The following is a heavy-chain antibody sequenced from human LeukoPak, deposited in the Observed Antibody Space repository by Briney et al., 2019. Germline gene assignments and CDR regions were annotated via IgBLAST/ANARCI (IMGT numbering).Heavy chain of an antibody. Sequence: GRSLRLSCAASGFTFSSYGMHWVRQAPGKGLEWVAVISYDGSNKYYADSVKGRFTISRDNSKNTLYLQMNSLRAGDTAVYYCANQGSSSPFDYWGQGTLVTVSS. V-gene: IGHV3-30*18. J-gene: IGHJ4*02. CDR1: GFTFSSYG. CDR2: ISYDGSNK. CDR3: ANQGSSSPFDY. D-gene: IGHD6-13*01.